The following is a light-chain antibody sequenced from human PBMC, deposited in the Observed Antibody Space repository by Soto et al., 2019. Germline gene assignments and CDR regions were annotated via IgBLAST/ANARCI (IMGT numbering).Light chain of an antibody. CDR2: SDD. Sequence: QSVLTQSPSASGTPGQRVTISCYGSSSNIGSYPVYWYQQLPGTAPKLLINSDDQRPSGVPDRFSASKSGTSASLAISGLRSEDEADYFCGAWDSSLNGYVFGTGTKVTVL. J-gene: IGLJ1*01. CDR1: SSNIGSYP. V-gene: IGLV1-47*02. CDR3: GAWDSSLNGYV.